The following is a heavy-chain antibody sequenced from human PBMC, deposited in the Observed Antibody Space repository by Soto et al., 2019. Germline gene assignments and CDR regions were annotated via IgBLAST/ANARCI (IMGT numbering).Heavy chain of an antibody. CDR2: INPSGGST. Sequence: ASVKVSCKASGYTFTSYYMHWVRQAPGQGLEWMGIINPSGGSTSYAQKFQGRVTMTRDTSTSTVYMELSSLRSEDTAVYYCARGWAVAVAFADIDPWGQGTLVTVSS. V-gene: IGHV1-46*01. J-gene: IGHJ5*02. CDR3: ARGWAVAVAFADIDP. CDR1: GYTFTSYY. D-gene: IGHD6-19*01.